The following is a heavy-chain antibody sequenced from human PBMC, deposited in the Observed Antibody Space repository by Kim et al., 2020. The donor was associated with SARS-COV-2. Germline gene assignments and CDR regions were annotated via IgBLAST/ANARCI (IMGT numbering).Heavy chain of an antibody. Sequence: KYSLQVQGRVTITRDTSASTAYMELSSLRSEDTAVYYCASSWPYYYGMDVWGQGTTVTVSS. CDR3: ASSWPYYYGMDV. J-gene: IGHJ6*02. D-gene: IGHD6-13*01. V-gene: IGHV1-3*01.